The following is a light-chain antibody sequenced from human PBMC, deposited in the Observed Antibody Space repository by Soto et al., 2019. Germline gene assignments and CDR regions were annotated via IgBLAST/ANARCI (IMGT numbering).Light chain of an antibody. Sequence: QSVLTQPPSVSGAPGQRVTISCTGSSSNIGAGYDVHWYQHLPGTAPKLLIYGNTNRPSGVPDRFSGSKSGTSASLAITGLQAKDEADYYCQAYDSSLSGFYVFGTGTKVTVL. CDR1: SSNIGAGYD. CDR2: GNT. J-gene: IGLJ1*01. V-gene: IGLV1-40*01. CDR3: QAYDSSLSGFYV.